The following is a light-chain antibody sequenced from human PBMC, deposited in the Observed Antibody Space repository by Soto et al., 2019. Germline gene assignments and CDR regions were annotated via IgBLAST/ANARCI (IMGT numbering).Light chain of an antibody. CDR3: QQRTDRPPWT. Sequence: EIVLTQSPATLSLSPGERATLSCRASQSIGLAIAWYQHNPGQAPRLLIFDASQRATGIPARFSGSGSGTDFTLSISSLEPEDFAVYYCQQRTDRPPWTFGQGTKV. CDR2: DAS. J-gene: IGKJ1*01. CDR1: QSIGLA. V-gene: IGKV3-11*01.